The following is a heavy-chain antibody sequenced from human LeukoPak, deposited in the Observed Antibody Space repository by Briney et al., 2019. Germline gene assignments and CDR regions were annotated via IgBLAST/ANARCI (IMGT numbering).Heavy chain of an antibody. CDR2: IYYSGST. CDR3: ARRSSWYWFDP. Sequence: SETLSLTCTVSGGSISSSSYCWGWIRQPPGKGLEWIGSIYYSGSTYYNPSLKSRVTISVDTSKNQFSLKLSSVTAADTAVYYCARRSSWYWFDPWGQGTLVTVSS. J-gene: IGHJ5*02. V-gene: IGHV4-39*01. CDR1: GGSISSSSYC. D-gene: IGHD6-13*01.